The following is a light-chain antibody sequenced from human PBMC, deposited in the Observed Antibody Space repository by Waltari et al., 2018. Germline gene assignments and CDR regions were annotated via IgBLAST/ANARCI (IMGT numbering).Light chain of an antibody. CDR1: QSISSN. V-gene: IGKV3-15*01. CDR2: GAS. CDR3: QHYNEQPLT. J-gene: IGKJ4*01. Sequence: EIVMPHSPATLSVSPGEGATLSCRASQSISSNLAWYQQKPGQAPRLLIFGASTRDAGIPARFSGSESGTYFTLTISSLQAEDVAIYFCQHYNEQPLTFGGGTKVEIK.